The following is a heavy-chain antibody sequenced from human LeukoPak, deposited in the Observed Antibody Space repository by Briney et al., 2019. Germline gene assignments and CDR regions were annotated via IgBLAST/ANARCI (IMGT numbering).Heavy chain of an antibody. CDR1: GGSFSGHY. Sequence: SETLSLTCGVYGGSFSGHYWSWIRQPPGEGLEWIGEINHSGSTNFYPSLKSRVTISVATSKNQFSLTLSSVTAADTAVYYCARLPVGASIDYWGQGTLVTVSS. CDR3: ARLPVGASIDY. J-gene: IGHJ4*02. CDR2: INHSGST. V-gene: IGHV4-34*01. D-gene: IGHD1-26*01.